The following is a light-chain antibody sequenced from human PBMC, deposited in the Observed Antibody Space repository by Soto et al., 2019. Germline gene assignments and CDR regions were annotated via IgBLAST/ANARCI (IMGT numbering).Light chain of an antibody. CDR3: QEYNTSLQIS. Sequence: EIVMTQSPDTLSVSPGERATLSCRASQDISMKVGWYQQKPGQAPRLLIYGASYRATGVPARFSGSGSGTECTLSISSLQSEDSAVYYCQEYNTSLQISVGQGTRLDIK. CDR2: GAS. CDR1: QDISMK. V-gene: IGKV3-15*01. J-gene: IGKJ5*01.